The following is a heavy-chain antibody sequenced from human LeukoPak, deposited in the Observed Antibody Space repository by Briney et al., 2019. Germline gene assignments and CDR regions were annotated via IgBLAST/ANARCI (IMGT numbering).Heavy chain of an antibody. CDR1: GYTFTSYG. D-gene: IGHD6-13*01. Sequence: GASVKVSCKASGYTFTSYGISWVRQAPGQGLEWMGGIIPIFGTANYAQKFQGRVTITTDESTSTAYMELSSLRSEDTAVYYCAREGLAAAKFDYWGQGTLVTVSS. V-gene: IGHV1-69*05. CDR2: IIPIFGTA. J-gene: IGHJ4*02. CDR3: AREGLAAAKFDY.